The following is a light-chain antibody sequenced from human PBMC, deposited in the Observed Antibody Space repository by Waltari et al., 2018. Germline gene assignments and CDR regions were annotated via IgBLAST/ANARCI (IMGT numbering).Light chain of an antibody. CDR2: NNN. Sequence: QSVLTQPPSASGTPGQRVTISCSGSTSHIKSNTVDWFQQLPGAAPKLLISNNNQRPSGVPDRFSGSKSDTSASLAISGLQSDDEADYYCATWDDSLSVYVFGTGTRVTVV. J-gene: IGLJ1*01. CDR1: TSHIKSNT. CDR3: ATWDDSLSVYV. V-gene: IGLV1-44*01.